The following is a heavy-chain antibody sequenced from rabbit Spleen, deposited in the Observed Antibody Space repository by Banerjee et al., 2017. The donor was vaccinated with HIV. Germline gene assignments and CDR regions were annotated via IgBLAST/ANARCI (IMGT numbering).Heavy chain of an antibody. Sequence: QSLEESGGGLVKPGASLTLTCKASGFSFNSNYYICWVRQAPGKGLEWIACIGTDNTGNAYSASWAKGRFTISKTSSTTVTLQMTSLTVADTATYFCARDAGSSFSTYGPALWGPAPPVPVS. CDR2: IGTDNTGNA. V-gene: IGHV1S40*01. CDR1: GFSFNSNYY. CDR3: ARDAGSSFSTYGPAL. D-gene: IGHD8-1*01. J-gene: IGHJ6*01.